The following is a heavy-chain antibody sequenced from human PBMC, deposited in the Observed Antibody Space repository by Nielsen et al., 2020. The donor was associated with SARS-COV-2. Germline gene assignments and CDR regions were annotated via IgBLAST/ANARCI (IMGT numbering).Heavy chain of an antibody. J-gene: IGHJ5*02. V-gene: IGHV1-24*01. CDR1: GYTLTELS. Sequence: ASVKVSCKVSGYTLTELSMHWVRQAPGKGLEWMGGFDPEDGETIYAQKFQGRVTMTEDTSTDTAYMELSSLRSEDTAVYYCAADPTRYSGYDSWGQGTLVTVSS. CDR2: FDPEDGET. D-gene: IGHD5-12*01. CDR3: AADPTRYSGYDS.